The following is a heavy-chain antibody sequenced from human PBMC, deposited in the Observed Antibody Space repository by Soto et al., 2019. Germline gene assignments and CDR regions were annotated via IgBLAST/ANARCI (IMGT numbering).Heavy chain of an antibody. CDR3: ARDWRGAEGFDP. D-gene: IGHD3-3*01. Sequence: QVQLVQSGPEVKKPGASVKVSCKASGYTFNTYGFSWVRQAPGQGLAWVGWIGTHNGDTTYAQNFQGRVTMTIDTSTTTSYMELRSLTSDATAMYFCARDWRGAEGFDPWGQGTLVTVSS. CDR1: GYTFNTYG. J-gene: IGHJ5*02. CDR2: IGTHNGDT. V-gene: IGHV1-18*01.